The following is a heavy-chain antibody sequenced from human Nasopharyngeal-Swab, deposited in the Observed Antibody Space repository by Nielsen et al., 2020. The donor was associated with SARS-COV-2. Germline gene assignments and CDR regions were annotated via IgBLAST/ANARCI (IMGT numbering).Heavy chain of an antibody. CDR3: ARHQEFTIFGVVIRGAFDI. Sequence: SETLSLTCTVSGGSISSSSYYWGWIRQLPGKGLEWIGSIYYSGSTYYNPSLKSRVTISVDTSKNQFPLKLSSVTAADTAVYYCARHQEFTIFGVVIRGAFDIWGQGTMVTVSS. J-gene: IGHJ3*02. D-gene: IGHD3-3*01. CDR2: IYYSGST. CDR1: GGSISSSSYY. V-gene: IGHV4-39*01.